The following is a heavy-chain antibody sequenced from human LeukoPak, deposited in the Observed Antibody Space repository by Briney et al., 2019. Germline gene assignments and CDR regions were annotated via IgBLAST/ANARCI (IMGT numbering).Heavy chain of an antibody. Sequence: GGSLRLSCAASGFTVSSNYMSWVRQAPGKGLEWVSSISSSSSYIYYADSVKGRFTISRDNAKNSLYLQTNSLRAEDTAVYYCARVTEAPYYFDYWGQGTLVTVSS. CDR1: GFTVSSNY. V-gene: IGHV3-21*01. CDR3: ARVTEAPYYFDY. CDR2: ISSSSSYI. J-gene: IGHJ4*02.